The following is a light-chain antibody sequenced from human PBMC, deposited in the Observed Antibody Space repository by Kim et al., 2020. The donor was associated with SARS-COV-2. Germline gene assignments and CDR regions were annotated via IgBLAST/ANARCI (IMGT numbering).Light chain of an antibody. CDR1: SSNIGSYT. Sequence: GQRVTISCSGSSSNIGSYTVNWSQQLPGTAPKVLIYTNNQRPSGVPDRFSGSKSGTSASLAISGLQSEDEADYYCAAWDDSLHGWVFGGGTQLTVL. CDR2: TNN. CDR3: AAWDDSLHGWV. J-gene: IGLJ3*02. V-gene: IGLV1-44*01.